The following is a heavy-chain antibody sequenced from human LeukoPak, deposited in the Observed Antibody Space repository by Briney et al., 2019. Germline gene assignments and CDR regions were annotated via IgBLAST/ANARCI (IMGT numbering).Heavy chain of an antibody. CDR2: IYSGGVYSDGTT. J-gene: IGHJ4*02. CDR3: ARRPPPHSGISWLDY. V-gene: IGHV3-66*04. CDR1: GFIVGHNY. D-gene: IGHD6-13*01. Sequence: GGSLRLSCAASGFIVGHNYMSWFRQAPGKGLEWVSIIYSGGVYSDGTTYYADSVKGRFTISRDSSKNTLYLQMNSLRAEDTAVYYCARRPPPHSGISWLDYWGQGTLVTVSS.